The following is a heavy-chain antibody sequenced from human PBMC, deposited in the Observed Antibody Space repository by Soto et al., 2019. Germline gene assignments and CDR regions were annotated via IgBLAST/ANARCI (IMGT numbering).Heavy chain of an antibody. CDR3: ARAVGYFDY. V-gene: IGHV3-21*01. CDR2: SSSSSYI. CDR1: GFTFSSYS. Sequence: GALRLSCAASGFTFSSYSMNWVRQAPGKGLEWVSSSSSSSYIYYADSVKGRFTISRDNAKNSLYLQMNSLRAEDTAVYYCARAVGYFDYWGQGTLVTVSS. J-gene: IGHJ4*02. D-gene: IGHD3-10*01.